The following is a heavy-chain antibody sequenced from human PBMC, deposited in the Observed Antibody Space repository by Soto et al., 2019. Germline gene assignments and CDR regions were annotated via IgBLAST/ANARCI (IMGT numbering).Heavy chain of an antibody. CDR1: GFTFSSHN. Sequence: EVQLVESGGGLVKPGGSLRLSCAASGFTFSSHNMNWVRQAPGKGLEWVSSISSSSSYIFYAGSVEGRFTISRDNAKNSLSLQLNSLRAEDTAVYYCVRGAVGVTTPSWFDPWGQGTLVTVSS. J-gene: IGHJ5*02. V-gene: IGHV3-21*01. CDR2: ISSSSSYI. CDR3: VRGAVGVTTPSWFDP. D-gene: IGHD1-26*01.